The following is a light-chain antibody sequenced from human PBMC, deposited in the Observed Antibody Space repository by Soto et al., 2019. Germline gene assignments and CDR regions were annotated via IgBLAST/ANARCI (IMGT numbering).Light chain of an antibody. CDR2: DAS. J-gene: IGKJ1*01. V-gene: IGKV3-11*01. CDR3: QQRSIWPRT. CDR1: QSIHSY. Sequence: EIVLAQSPATPSLSPGERATLSCRASQSIHSYLGWYQQKPGQAPRLLIYDASNRAAGIPARFSGSGSGTDVTLYISSLEPEDFAVYYCQQRSIWPRTFGQGTKVEIK.